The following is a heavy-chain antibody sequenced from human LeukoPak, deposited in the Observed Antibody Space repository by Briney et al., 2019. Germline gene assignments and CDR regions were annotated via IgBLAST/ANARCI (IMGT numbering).Heavy chain of an antibody. CDR2: IYYSGST. D-gene: IGHD6-13*01. J-gene: IGHJ5*02. CDR1: GYSISSSSYY. CDR3: ARGYLSSWYFNWFDP. V-gene: IGHV4-61*05. Sequence: PSETLSLTCTVSGYSISSSSYYWGWIRQPPGKGLEWIGYIYYSGSTNYNPSLKSRVTISVDTSKNQFSLKLSSVTAADSALYYCARGYLSSWYFNWFDPWGQGTPVTVSS.